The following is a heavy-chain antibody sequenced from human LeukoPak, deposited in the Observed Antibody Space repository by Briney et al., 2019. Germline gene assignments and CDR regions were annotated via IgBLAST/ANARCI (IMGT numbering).Heavy chain of an antibody. V-gene: IGHV1-69*13. Sequence: GASVKVSCKASGGTFSTNPISWVRQAPGQGLEWMGGTIPMFRKVNYEQRFQDRITITGDESTSTAYLELNSMKSDDTAVFYCAGGEGQFLAPPDYWGQGTLVTVSS. CDR1: GGTFSTNP. CDR3: AGGEGQFLAPPDY. J-gene: IGHJ4*02. D-gene: IGHD3-16*01. CDR2: TIPMFRKV.